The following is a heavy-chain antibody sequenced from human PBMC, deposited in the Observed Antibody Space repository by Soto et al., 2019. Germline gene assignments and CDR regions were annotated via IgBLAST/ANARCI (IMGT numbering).Heavy chain of an antibody. V-gene: IGHV3-48*02. CDR3: ARGGVATIFGDS. CDR2: ISGSSDTI. J-gene: IGHJ4*02. Sequence: EVQLVESGGGLVQPGGSLRVSCAASGFTLSRYSMNWVRQAPGKGLEWLSYISGSSDTIYYADSVKGRFIISRDNAKNSLYLQMNSLRDEDTAVYYCARGGVATIFGDSWGQGTLVTGSS. D-gene: IGHD5-12*01. CDR1: GFTLSRYS.